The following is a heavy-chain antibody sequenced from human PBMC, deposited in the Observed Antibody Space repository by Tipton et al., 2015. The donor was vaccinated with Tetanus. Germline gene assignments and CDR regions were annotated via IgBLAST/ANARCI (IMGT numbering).Heavy chain of an antibody. V-gene: IGHV3-23*01. Sequence: LRLSCAASGFSFSNYAMSWVRQAPGKGLEWVSAISGSGGSTYYADSVKGRFTISRDNSKNTLYPQMNSLRAEDTAVYYCARSNSEEDYYYYGMDVWGQGTTVTVSS. CDR3: ARSNSEEDYYYYGMDV. D-gene: IGHD4-11*01. CDR2: ISGSGGST. CDR1: GFSFSNYA. J-gene: IGHJ6*02.